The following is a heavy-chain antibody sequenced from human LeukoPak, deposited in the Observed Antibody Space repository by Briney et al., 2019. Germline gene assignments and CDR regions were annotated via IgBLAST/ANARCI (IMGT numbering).Heavy chain of an antibody. CDR2: IYYSGST. Sequence: SETLSLTCTVSGGSISSYYWSWIRQPPGKGLEWIGDIYYSGSTNYNPSLKSRVTISVDTSKNQFSLKLSSVTAADTAVYYCARGRIAVAGTKNYFDHWGQGTLVTVSS. CDR3: ARGRIAVAGTKNYFDH. D-gene: IGHD6-19*01. CDR1: GGSISSYY. V-gene: IGHV4-59*01. J-gene: IGHJ4*02.